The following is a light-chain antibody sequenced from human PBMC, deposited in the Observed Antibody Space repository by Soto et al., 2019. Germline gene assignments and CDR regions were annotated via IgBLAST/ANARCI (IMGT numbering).Light chain of an antibody. J-gene: IGLJ1*01. CDR3: CSFTSITTYV. CDR1: SSDVGAYNY. Sequence: QPALTQPASVSRSLGQSITISCTGTSSDVGAYNYVSWYQQQPGKAPKLMISEVSNRPSGVSNRFSGSTSGNTASLLISGLQAEDEADYYCCSFTSITTYVFGTGTKVTV. V-gene: IGLV2-14*01. CDR2: EVS.